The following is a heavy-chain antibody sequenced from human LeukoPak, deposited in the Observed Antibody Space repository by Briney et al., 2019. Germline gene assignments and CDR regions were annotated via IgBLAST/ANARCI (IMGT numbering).Heavy chain of an antibody. CDR1: GFTLSNYD. CDR2: IRGTGGGGNT. Sequence: GGSLRLSCATSGFTLSNYDMIWVRQAPGKGLEWVSSIRGTGGGGNTYSADSVKGRFTTSRDDSKSTLFLQMHSLTAEDTAVYYCTRNGGGLGYWGQGALVTVSS. V-gene: IGHV3-23*01. D-gene: IGHD3-16*01. CDR3: TRNGGGLGY. J-gene: IGHJ4*02.